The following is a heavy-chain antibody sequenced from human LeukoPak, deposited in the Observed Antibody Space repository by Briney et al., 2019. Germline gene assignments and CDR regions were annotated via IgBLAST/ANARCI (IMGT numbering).Heavy chain of an antibody. CDR3: ARDYIVVVPAAMFNYMDV. CDR2: ISSSSSTI. D-gene: IGHD2-2*01. Sequence: GGSLRLSCAASGFTFSDYYMSWIRQAPGKGLEWVSYISSSSSTIYYADSVKGRFTISRDNAKNSLYLQMNSLRAEDTAVYYCARDYIVVVPAAMFNYMDVWGKGTTVTVSS. CDR1: GFTFSDYY. V-gene: IGHV3-11*04. J-gene: IGHJ6*03.